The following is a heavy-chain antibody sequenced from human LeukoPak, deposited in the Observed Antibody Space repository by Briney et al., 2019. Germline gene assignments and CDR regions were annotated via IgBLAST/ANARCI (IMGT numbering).Heavy chain of an antibody. CDR2: IYYSGST. V-gene: IGHV4-30-4*08. CDR3: ARNPGFWSGYYTY. D-gene: IGHD3-3*01. J-gene: IGHJ4*02. Sequence: SETLSLTCTVSGGSISSGDYYWSWIRQPPGMGLEWIGYIYYSGSTYYNPSLKSRVTISVDTSKNQFSLKLSSVTAADTAVYYCARNPGFWSGYYTYWGQGTLVTVSS. CDR1: GGSISSGDYY.